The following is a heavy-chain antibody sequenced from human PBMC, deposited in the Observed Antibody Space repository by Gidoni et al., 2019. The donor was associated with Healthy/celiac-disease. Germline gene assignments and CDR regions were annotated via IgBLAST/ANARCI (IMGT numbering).Heavy chain of an antibody. J-gene: IGHJ5*02. CDR2: ISSSSSYI. CDR3: ARMGFGYCSSTSCPPGSWFDP. CDR1: GFTFSSYS. D-gene: IGHD2-2*03. V-gene: IGHV3-21*01. Sequence: EVQLVESGGGLVKPGGSLRLSCAASGFTFSSYSMNWVRQAPGKGLEWVSSISSSSSYIYYADSVKGRFTISRDNAKNSLYLQMNSLRAEDTAVYYCARMGFGYCSSTSCPPGSWFDPWGQGTLVTVSS.